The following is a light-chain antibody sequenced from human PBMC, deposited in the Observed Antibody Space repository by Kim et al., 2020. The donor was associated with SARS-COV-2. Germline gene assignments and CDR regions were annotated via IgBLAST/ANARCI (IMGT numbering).Light chain of an antibody. V-gene: IGKV3-20*01. CDR3: QQYGSSRT. CDR2: GAS. J-gene: IGKJ5*01. CDR1: QSVSSSY. Sequence: EIVLTQSPGTLSLSPGERATLSCRASQSVSSSYLAWYQQKPGQAPRLLIYGASSRATGIPDRFSGSGSGTDFTLTISRLEPEDFAVYYCQQYGSSRTFCQWTRLGIK.